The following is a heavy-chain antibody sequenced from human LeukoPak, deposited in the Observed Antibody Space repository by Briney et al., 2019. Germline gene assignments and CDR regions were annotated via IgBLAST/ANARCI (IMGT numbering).Heavy chain of an antibody. D-gene: IGHD2-15*01. CDR2: INPSGGST. CDR3: ARDGKNCSGGSCYYYGMDV. Sequence: ASVKVSCKASGYTFTSYYMHWVRQAPGQGLEWMGIINPSGGSTSYAQKFQGRVTMTRDTSTSTVYMELSSLSSEDTAVYYCARDGKNCSGGSCYYYGMDVRGQGTTVTVSS. CDR1: GYTFTSYY. V-gene: IGHV1-46*01. J-gene: IGHJ6*02.